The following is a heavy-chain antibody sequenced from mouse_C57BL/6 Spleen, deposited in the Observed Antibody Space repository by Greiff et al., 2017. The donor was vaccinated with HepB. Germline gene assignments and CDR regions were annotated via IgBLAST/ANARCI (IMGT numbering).Heavy chain of an antibody. V-gene: IGHV1-76*01. Sequence: QVQLKQSGAELVRPGASVKLSCKASGYTFTDYYINWVKQRPGQGLEWIARIYPGSGNTYYNEKFKGKATLTAEKSSSTAYMQLSSLTSEDSAVYFCARKLGYYYAMDYWGQGTSVTVSS. CDR1: GYTFTDYY. CDR2: IYPGSGNT. J-gene: IGHJ4*01. D-gene: IGHD4-1*01. CDR3: ARKLGYYYAMDY.